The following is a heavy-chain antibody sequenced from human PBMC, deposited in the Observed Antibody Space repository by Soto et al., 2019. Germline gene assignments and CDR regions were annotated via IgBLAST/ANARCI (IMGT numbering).Heavy chain of an antibody. CDR3: ASPTHQYDDILTGYPPFDY. Sequence: QVQLVQSGAEVKKPGSSVKVSCKASGGTFSSYAISWVRQAPGQGLEWMGGIIPIFGTANYAQKFQGRVTITADKSTSTAYMELSSLRSEDTAVYYCASPTHQYDDILTGYPPFDYWGQGTLVTVSS. CDR1: GGTFSSYA. CDR2: IIPIFGTA. J-gene: IGHJ4*02. V-gene: IGHV1-69*06. D-gene: IGHD3-9*01.